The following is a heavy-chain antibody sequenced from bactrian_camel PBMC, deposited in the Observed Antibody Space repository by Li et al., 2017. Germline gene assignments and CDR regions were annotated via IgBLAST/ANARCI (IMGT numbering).Heavy chain of an antibody. CDR2: MHPSDGTA. CDR1: GVTYDNNC. V-gene: IGHV3S55*01. J-gene: IGHJ4*01. D-gene: IGHD1*01. CDR3: AAGDYCLGSLPPQWHFPY. Sequence: VQLVESGGDSVQSGGSLRLSCQFSGVTYDNNCRGWYRQAPGKEREGIATMHPSDGTAWYADSVKGRFTISQDNAKITLMLQMNNVKPEDTAMYFCAAGDYCLGSLPPQWHFPYWGQGTQVTVS.